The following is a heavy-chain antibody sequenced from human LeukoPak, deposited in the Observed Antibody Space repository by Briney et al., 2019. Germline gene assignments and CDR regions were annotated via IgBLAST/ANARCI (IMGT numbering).Heavy chain of an antibody. D-gene: IGHD5-18*01. Sequence: GGSLRLSCAASGFTFDDYVMSWVRQAPGKGLEWVSGINWNGGTTAYADSVKGRFTISRDNAKNSLHLQMNLLRAEDTAVYYCARDSPERGYSYGPLDNYFDYWGQGTLVTVSS. CDR1: GFTFDDYV. J-gene: IGHJ4*02. CDR3: ARDSPERGYSYGPLDNYFDY. CDR2: INWNGGTT. V-gene: IGHV3-20*04.